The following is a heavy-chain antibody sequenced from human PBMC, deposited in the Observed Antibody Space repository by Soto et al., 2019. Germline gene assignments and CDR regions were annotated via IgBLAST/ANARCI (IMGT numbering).Heavy chain of an antibody. Sequence: ASVKVSCKASGFTFTSSAMQWVRQARGQRLEWIGWIVVGSGNTNYAQKFQERVTITRDMSTSTAYMELSSLRSEETAVYYCAASPITIFGVMTAFDIWGQGTMVTVSS. V-gene: IGHV1-58*02. CDR2: IVVGSGNT. CDR1: GFTFTSSA. CDR3: AASPITIFGVMTAFDI. J-gene: IGHJ3*02. D-gene: IGHD3-3*01.